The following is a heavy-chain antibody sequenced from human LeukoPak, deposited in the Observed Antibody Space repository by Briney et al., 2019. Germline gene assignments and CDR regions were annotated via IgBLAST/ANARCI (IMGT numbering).Heavy chain of an antibody. D-gene: IGHD3-22*01. CDR1: GIPFSNYT. CDR2: ISGSRRYI. Sequence: GGSLRLSCAASGIPFSNYTLTWVRQAPGKGLVWVSSISGSRRYIHYSDSVRGRFSISRDNAKNSVYLQMDSLTADDTAVYYCARVNSALVVPSEGSWAGSLGFDHWGQGILVIVSS. V-gene: IGHV3-21*06. J-gene: IGHJ4*02. CDR3: ARVNSALVVPSEGSWAGSLGFDH.